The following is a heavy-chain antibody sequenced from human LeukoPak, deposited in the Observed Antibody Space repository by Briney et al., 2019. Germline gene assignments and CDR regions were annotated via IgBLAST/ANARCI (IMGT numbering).Heavy chain of an antibody. CDR3: AKGGKWDVTPFDY. CDR2: ISYNGNNQ. CDR1: GFTFSDYG. V-gene: IGHV3-30*18. J-gene: IGHJ4*02. Sequence: GGSLRLSCAASGFTFSDYGMHWVRQAPGKGLEWVAVISYNGNNQYYPDSVKGRFTISRDNSKNTLYLQVNSLRAEDTAVYYCAKGGKWDVTPFDYWGQGTLVTVSS. D-gene: IGHD1-26*01.